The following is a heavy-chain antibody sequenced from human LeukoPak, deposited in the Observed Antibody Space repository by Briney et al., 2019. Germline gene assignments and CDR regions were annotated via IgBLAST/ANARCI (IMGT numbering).Heavy chain of an antibody. Sequence: PGGSLRLSCAASGFTFSSYAMSWVRQAPGKGLEWVSAISGSGGSTYYADSVKGRFTISRDNSKNTLYLQMNSLRAEDTAVFYCAKVPRYCSSTSCYAGYFEYWGQGTLVTVSS. J-gene: IGHJ4*02. V-gene: IGHV3-23*01. CDR2: ISGSGGST. CDR1: GFTFSSYA. CDR3: AKVPRYCSSTSCYAGYFEY. D-gene: IGHD2-2*01.